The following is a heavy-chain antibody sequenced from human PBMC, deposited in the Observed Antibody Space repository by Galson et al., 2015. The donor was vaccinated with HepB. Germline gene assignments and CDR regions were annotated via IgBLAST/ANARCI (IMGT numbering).Heavy chain of an antibody. Sequence: SLRLSCAASGFTFSTHTMSWVRQAPGKGLEWVSAINNGGGSSYMDSVKGRFTISRGNSKNTLYLQMNSLRAEDTAVYYCAKDIYFRMDVWGQGTTVTVSS. V-gene: IGHV3-23*01. CDR2: INNGGGSS. CDR1: GFTFSTHT. CDR3: AKDIYFRMDV. J-gene: IGHJ6*02.